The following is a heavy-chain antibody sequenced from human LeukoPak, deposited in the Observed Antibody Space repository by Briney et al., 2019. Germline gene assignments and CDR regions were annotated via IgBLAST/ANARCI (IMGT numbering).Heavy chain of an antibody. Sequence: SETLSLTCTVSGGSISSYYWSWIRQPPGKGLEWIGYIYYSGSTNYNPSLKSRVTISVDTSKNQFSLKLSSVTAADTAVYYCARANEFLPGYYVPGLYDYWGQGTLVTVSS. D-gene: IGHD3-9*01. CDR3: ARANEFLPGYYVPGLYDY. V-gene: IGHV4-59*01. J-gene: IGHJ4*02. CDR1: GGSISSYY. CDR2: IYYSGST.